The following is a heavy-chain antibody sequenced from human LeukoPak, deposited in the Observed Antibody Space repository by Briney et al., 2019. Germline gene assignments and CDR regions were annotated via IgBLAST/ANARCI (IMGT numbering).Heavy chain of an antibody. Sequence: PGGSLRLSCAASGFTFSSYGMHWVRQAPGKGLEWVALIWYDGSKRYYADSVQGRFTISRDDSKNTLFLQMNSLRAEDTAVYYCARGHQYYDFSYYMDVWGKGTTVTVSS. D-gene: IGHD3-3*01. CDR3: ARGHQYYDFSYYMDV. CDR1: GFTFSSYG. V-gene: IGHV3-33*01. CDR2: IWYDGSKR. J-gene: IGHJ6*03.